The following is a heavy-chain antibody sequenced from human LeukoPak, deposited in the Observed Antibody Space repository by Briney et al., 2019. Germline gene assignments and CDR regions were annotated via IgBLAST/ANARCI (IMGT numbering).Heavy chain of an antibody. J-gene: IGHJ5*02. Sequence: ESLKISCKGSGYSFTSYWIGWVRQMPGKGLEWMGIIYPGDSDTRYSPSFQGQVTISADKSISTAYLQWSSLKASDTAMYYCARGAGYSSGWYFPTVDWFDPWGQGTLVTVSS. CDR3: ARGAGYSSGWYFPTVDWFDP. CDR1: GYSFTSYW. D-gene: IGHD6-19*01. V-gene: IGHV5-51*01. CDR2: IYPGDSDT.